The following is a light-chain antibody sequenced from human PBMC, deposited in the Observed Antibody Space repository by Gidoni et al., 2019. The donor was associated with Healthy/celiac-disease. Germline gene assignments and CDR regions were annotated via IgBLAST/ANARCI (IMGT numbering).Light chain of an antibody. V-gene: IGKV3-20*01. CDR1: QSVSSSY. Sequence: EFVLTQSPGTLSLSPGERAPLPCRAIQSVSSSYLAWYQQKPGQAPRLLIYGASSRATGIPDRFSGSGSGTDFTLTISRLEPEDFAVYYCQQYGSSPLTFGGGTKVEIK. CDR3: QQYGSSPLT. CDR2: GAS. J-gene: IGKJ4*01.